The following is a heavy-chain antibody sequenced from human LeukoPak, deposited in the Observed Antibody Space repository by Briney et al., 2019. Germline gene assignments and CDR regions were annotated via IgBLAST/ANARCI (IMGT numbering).Heavy chain of an antibody. CDR3: ARVEYCSGGSCVDY. J-gene: IGHJ4*02. CDR1: GFTFSSYS. Sequence: PGGSLRLSCAASGFTFSSYSMNWVRQAPGKGLEWVSSISSSSSYIYYADSVKGRFTISRDNAKNSLYLQMNSLRAEDTAVYYCARVEYCSGGSCVDYWGQGTLVTVSS. D-gene: IGHD2-15*01. CDR2: ISSSSSYI. V-gene: IGHV3-21*01.